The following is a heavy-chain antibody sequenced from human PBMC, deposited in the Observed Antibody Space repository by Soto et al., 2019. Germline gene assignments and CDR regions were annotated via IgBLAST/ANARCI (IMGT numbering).Heavy chain of an antibody. CDR1: GYTFTSYG. V-gene: IGHV1-18*01. D-gene: IGHD3-10*01. CDR2: ISAYNGNT. CDR3: ARVNRINMVRGGRYYYYMDV. Sequence: GASVKVSCKASGYTFTSYGISWVRQAPGQGLEWMGWISAYNGNTNYAQKLQGRVTMTTDTSTSTAYMELRSLRSDDTAVYYCARVNRINMVRGGRYYYYMDVWGKGTTVTVSS. J-gene: IGHJ6*03.